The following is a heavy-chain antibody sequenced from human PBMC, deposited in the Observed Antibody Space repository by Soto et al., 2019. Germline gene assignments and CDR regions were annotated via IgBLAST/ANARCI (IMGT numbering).Heavy chain of an antibody. D-gene: IGHD1-1*01. J-gene: IGHJ6*02. Sequence: SFKSSHKCSGERYCSYRITRLRQLHWKGLEWMGRIDPSDSYTNYSPSFQGHVNISADKSISTAYLQLSSLKASDTDMYYCATSERLDVCTYGMDVWRQGSRDSVTS. CDR1: GERYCSYR. CDR3: ATSERLDVCTYGMDV. V-gene: IGHV5-10-1*01. CDR2: IDPSDSYT.